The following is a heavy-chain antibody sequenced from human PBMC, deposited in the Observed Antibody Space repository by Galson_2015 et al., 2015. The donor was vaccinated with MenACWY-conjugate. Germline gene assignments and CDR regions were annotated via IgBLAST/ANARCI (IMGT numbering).Heavy chain of an antibody. V-gene: IGHV3-11*01. CDR2: ISGSGQTM. CDR3: ARELSLVAVGVTPGWFDT. CDR1: GFTFSDYY. Sequence: SLRLSCAASGFTFSDYYMSWVRQTPGKGLEWLSYISGSGQTMYYADSVKGRFTISRDNAKQLLYLQMNNLRADDTAVYYCARELSLVAVGVTPGWFDTWGQGILVTVSS. D-gene: IGHD2-15*01. J-gene: IGHJ5*02.